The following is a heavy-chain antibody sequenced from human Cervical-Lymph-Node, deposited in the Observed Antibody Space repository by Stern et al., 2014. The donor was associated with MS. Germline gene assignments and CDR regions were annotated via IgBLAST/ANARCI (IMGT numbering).Heavy chain of an antibody. CDR2: IIPILGIA. D-gene: IGHD3-10*01. J-gene: IGHJ6*02. Sequence: VQLVQSGAEVTKPGSSVKVSCKASGGTFRSYPISWVRQAPGQGLEWMGRIIPILGIANYAQKFQGRVTITADKSTSTAYMELSSLRSEDTAVYYCARDDYYGSYGMDVWGQGTTVTVSS. V-gene: IGHV1-69*04. CDR1: GGTFRSYP. CDR3: ARDDYYGSYGMDV.